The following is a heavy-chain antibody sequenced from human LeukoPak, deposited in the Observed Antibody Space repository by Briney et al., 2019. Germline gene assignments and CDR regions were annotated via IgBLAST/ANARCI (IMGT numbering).Heavy chain of an antibody. J-gene: IGHJ6*03. Sequence: GGSLRLSCAASGFTFSTYALNWVRQAPGKGLEGVSTISGSGGSTYYADSGKGRFTLSRDNSKNTVYLQMNSLRAEDAAVYFCAKEYGYDYNYFYSMDVWGKGTTVTISS. V-gene: IGHV3-23*01. CDR2: ISGSGGST. D-gene: IGHD1-1*01. CDR1: GFTFSTYA. CDR3: AKEYGYDYNYFYSMDV.